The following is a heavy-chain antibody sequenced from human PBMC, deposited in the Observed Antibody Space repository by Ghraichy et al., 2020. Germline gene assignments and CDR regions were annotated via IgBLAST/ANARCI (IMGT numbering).Heavy chain of an antibody. CDR3: AKGGGNSHFSPYYMDV. D-gene: IGHD2-21*01. J-gene: IGHJ6*03. CDR1: GFTFSNFD. CDR2: AWSDGSRR. V-gene: IGHV3-33*06. Sequence: GGSLRLSCVASGFTFSNFDLHWVRQPPAKGLEWVALAWSDGSRRYYRDSVMGRFTISRDNSKNTLYLQMNSLGLEDTAVYFCAKGGGNSHFSPYYMDVWGKGTTVTVSS.